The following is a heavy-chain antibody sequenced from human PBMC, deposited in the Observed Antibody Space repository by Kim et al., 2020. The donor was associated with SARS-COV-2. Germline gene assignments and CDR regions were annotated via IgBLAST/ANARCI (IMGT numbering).Heavy chain of an antibody. J-gene: IGHJ4*02. D-gene: IGHD3-22*01. CDR3: ARQGGYYDSSGYYNY. V-gene: IGHV4-39*07. CDR2: IYYSGST. CDR1: GGSISSSSYY. Sequence: SETLSLTCTVSGGSISSSSYYWGWIRQPPGKGLEWIGSIYYSGSTYYNPSLKSRVTISVDTSKNQFSLKLSSVTAADTAVYYCARQGGYYDSSGYYNYWGQGTLVTVSS.